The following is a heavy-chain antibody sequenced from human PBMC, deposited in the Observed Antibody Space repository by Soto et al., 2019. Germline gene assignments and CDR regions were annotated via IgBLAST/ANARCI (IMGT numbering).Heavy chain of an antibody. J-gene: IGHJ6*03. CDR1: GYTFTSYY. CDR2: INPSGGST. CDR3: ARGTTVTTGGYYYYMDV. D-gene: IGHD4-4*01. V-gene: IGHV1-46*03. Sequence: ASVKVSCKASGYTFTSYYMHWVRQAPGQGLERMGIINPSGGSTSYAQKFQGRVTMTRDTSTSTVYMELSSLRSEDTAVYYCARGTTVTTGGYYYYMDVWGKGTTVTVSS.